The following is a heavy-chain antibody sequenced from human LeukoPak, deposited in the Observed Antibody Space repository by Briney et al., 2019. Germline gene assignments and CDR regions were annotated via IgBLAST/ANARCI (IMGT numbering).Heavy chain of an antibody. D-gene: IGHD3-3*01. CDR1: GGSFSGYY. CDR3: ARVNHSYYDFWSGYYGYYYYYYMDV. Sequence: SETLSLTCAVYGGSFSGYYWSWIRQPPGKGLEWIGYIYYSGSTNYNPSLKSRVTISVDTSKNQFSLKLSSVTAADTAVYYCARVNHSYYDFWSGYYGYYYYYYMDVWGKGTTVTVSS. CDR2: IYYSGST. V-gene: IGHV4-59*01. J-gene: IGHJ6*03.